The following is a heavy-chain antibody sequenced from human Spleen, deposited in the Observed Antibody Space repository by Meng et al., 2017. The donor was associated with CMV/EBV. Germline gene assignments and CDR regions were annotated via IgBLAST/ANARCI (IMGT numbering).Heavy chain of an antibody. CDR2: ISSSSTYI. V-gene: IGHV3-21*01. D-gene: IGHD6-6*01. CDR3: ARDAYSSSSYFDC. Sequence: GESLKISCAASGFTFSPYRMTWVRQAPGKGLEWVSSISSSSTYIYYADSVRGRFTTSRDNAKNSLYLQMNSLRVEDTAVYYCARDAYSSSSYFDCWGQGTLVTVSS. CDR1: GFTFSPYR. J-gene: IGHJ4*02.